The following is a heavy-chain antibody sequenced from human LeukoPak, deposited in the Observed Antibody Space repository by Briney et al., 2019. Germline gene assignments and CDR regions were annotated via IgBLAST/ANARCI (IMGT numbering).Heavy chain of an antibody. J-gene: IGHJ4*02. CDR2: INANRGGA. CDR3: ARRYCSSTSCYYFDY. D-gene: IGHD2-2*01. CDR1: GYTFTSYY. Sequence: GASVTVSCKASGYTFTSYYIHWVRQAPGQGLEWMGWINANRGGANYAQRFQGRVTMTRDTSITTAYMELSRLKSDDTAVYYCARRYCSSTSCYYFDYWGQGTLVTVSS. V-gene: IGHV1-2*02.